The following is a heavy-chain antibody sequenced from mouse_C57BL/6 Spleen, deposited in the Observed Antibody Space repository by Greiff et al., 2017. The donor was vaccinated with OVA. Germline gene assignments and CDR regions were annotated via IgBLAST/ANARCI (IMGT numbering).Heavy chain of an antibody. Sequence: VKLMESGAELVRPGTSVKMSCKASGYTFTNYWIGWAKQRPGHGLEWIGDIYPGGGYTNYNEKFKGKATLTADKSSSTAYMQFSSLTSEDSAIYYCARREGLHWYFDVWGTGTTVTVSS. V-gene: IGHV1-63*01. CDR2: IYPGGGYT. CDR1: GYTFTNYW. J-gene: IGHJ1*03. D-gene: IGHD6-2*01. CDR3: ARREGLHWYFDV.